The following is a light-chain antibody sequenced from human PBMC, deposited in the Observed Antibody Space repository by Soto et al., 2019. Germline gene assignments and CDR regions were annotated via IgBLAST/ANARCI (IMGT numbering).Light chain of an antibody. V-gene: IGKV4-1*01. CDR1: QSVLYNSKNKNY. CDR3: QQYDVIPLT. CDR2: WAS. J-gene: IGKJ4*01. Sequence: DIVMTQSPDSLAVSLGERATINCKSSQSVLYNSKNKNYLAWYQQKPGQPPKLLIYWASTRESGVPDRFSGSGSGTAFTLTISSPQAEDVAINHCQQYDVIPLTFGGGTKVEIK.